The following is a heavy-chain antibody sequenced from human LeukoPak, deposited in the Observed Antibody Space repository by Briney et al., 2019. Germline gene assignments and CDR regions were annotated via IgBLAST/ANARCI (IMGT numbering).Heavy chain of an antibody. V-gene: IGHV1-18*01. CDR3: ARAYSKIHLSSEDDY. J-gene: IGHJ4*02. CDR2: IRAYNGNA. CDR1: GYTFNNYG. Sequence: AGSVRVSCTASGYTFNNYGISWVRQAPGQRLEWVGRIRAYNGNAYYAEILQGRVTITTGTSKSTEYMEMRSLRADDTAVYYCARAYSKIHLSSEDDYWGQGTLVIVSS. D-gene: IGHD5-18*01.